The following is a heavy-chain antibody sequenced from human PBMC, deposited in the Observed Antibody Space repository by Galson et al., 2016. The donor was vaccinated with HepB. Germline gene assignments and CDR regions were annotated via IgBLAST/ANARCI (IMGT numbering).Heavy chain of an antibody. D-gene: IGHD3-22*01. CDR1: GFTFNSYG. V-gene: IGHV3-30*18. Sequence: SLRLSCAASGFTFNSYGMHWVRQAPGKGLEWVAVISYDGSNKYYADSVKGRFTISRDNSKNTLYLQMNSLRAEDTAVYYCAKDQTIYYYDSSGYHWGTPDQWGQGTLVTVSS. CDR3: AKDQTIYYYDSSGYHWGTPDQ. CDR2: ISYDGSNK. J-gene: IGHJ4*02.